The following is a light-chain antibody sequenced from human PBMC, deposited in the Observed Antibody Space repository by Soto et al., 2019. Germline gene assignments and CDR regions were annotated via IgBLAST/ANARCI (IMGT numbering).Light chain of an antibody. CDR3: QRYNRWPLS. V-gene: IGKV3-15*01. Sequence: EILMTQSPATLSVAPGERATLSCRASQGIASTLAWYQQKPGPTPKLLIYDASTSATGVPARFSGGGSGTEFTLAINSLQSEDFAVYYCQRYNRWPLSFGGGTKVDIK. J-gene: IGKJ4*01. CDR1: QGIAST. CDR2: DAS.